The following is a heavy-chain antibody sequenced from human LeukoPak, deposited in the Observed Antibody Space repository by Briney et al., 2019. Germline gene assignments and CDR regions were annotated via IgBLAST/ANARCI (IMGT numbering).Heavy chain of an antibody. Sequence: SETLFLTCTVSGGSITGYYWSWIRQPAGKGLEWIGRIHTSGSTNYNPSLKSRVTMSVDTSKNQFSLKLSSVTAADTAVYYCARMPSGYYYPEEDYWGQGTLVTVSS. CDR3: ARMPSGYYYPEEDY. D-gene: IGHD3-22*01. V-gene: IGHV4-4*07. CDR2: IHTSGST. J-gene: IGHJ4*02. CDR1: GGSITGYY.